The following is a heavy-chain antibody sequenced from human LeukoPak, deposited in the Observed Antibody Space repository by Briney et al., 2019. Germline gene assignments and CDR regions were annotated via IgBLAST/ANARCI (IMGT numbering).Heavy chain of an antibody. CDR1: GYSFTSYW. CDR2: IYPGDSDI. V-gene: IGHV5-51*01. CDR3: GRGARAAFDI. J-gene: IGHJ3*02. Sequence: HGESLQISCKGSGYSFTSYWIGWVRQMPGKGLEWMGIIYPGDSDIRYSPSFQGQVTISVDKSMSTAYLQWSSLKASDTAMYYCGRGARAAFDIWGQGTMVTVSS. D-gene: IGHD1-26*01.